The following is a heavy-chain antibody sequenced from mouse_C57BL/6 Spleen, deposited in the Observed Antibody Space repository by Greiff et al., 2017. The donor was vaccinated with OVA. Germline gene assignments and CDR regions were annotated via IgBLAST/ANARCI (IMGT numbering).Heavy chain of an antibody. CDR2: IWTGGGT. Sequence: QVQLKQSGPGLVAPSQSLSITCTVSGFSLTSYAISWVRQPPGKGLEWLGVIWTGGGTNYNSALKSRLSISKDNSKSQVFLKMNSLQTDDTARYYCARNFDYDEGNYFDYWGQGTTLTVSS. CDR3: ARNFDYDEGNYFDY. CDR1: GFSLTSYA. J-gene: IGHJ2*01. D-gene: IGHD2-4*01. V-gene: IGHV2-9-1*01.